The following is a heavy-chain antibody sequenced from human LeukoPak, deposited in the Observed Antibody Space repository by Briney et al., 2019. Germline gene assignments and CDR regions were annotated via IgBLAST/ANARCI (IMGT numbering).Heavy chain of an antibody. Sequence: PSETLSPTRTVSGGSISTYNWSWIRQPPGKRPEWLGHIYYTGNADYDPPLKSRVTFSLDTSKNHFSLILTSVTPADTAVYFCARGLPHGTEFFDYWGPGILVTVSS. V-gene: IGHV4-59*01. CDR1: GGSISTYN. J-gene: IGHJ4*02. CDR3: ARGLPHGTEFFDY. CDR2: IYYTGNA. D-gene: IGHD1-26*01.